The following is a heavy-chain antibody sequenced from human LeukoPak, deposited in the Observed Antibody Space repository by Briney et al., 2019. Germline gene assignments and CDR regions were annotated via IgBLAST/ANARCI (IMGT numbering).Heavy chain of an antibody. CDR1: GGSISSYY. CDR2: IYYSGST. J-gene: IGHJ4*02. Sequence: SETLSLTCTVSGGSISSYYWSWIRQPPGKGLEWIGYIYYSGSTNYNPSLKSRVTISVDTSKNQFSLKLSSVTAADTAVYYCASYSYGYVRVFDYWGQGTLVTVSS. CDR3: ASYSYGYVRVFDY. D-gene: IGHD5-18*01. V-gene: IGHV4-59*01.